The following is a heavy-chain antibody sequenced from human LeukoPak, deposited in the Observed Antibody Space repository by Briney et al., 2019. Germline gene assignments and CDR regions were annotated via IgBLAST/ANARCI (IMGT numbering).Heavy chain of an antibody. Sequence: SVKVSCKASGGTFSSYAISWVRQAPGQGLEWMGRIIPILGIANYAQKFQGRVTITADKSTSTAYMELSSLRSEDTAVYYCARDARLGYCSSTSCEDAFDIWGQGTMVTVSS. CDR3: ARDARLGYCSSTSCEDAFDI. V-gene: IGHV1-69*04. J-gene: IGHJ3*02. CDR1: GGTFSSYA. CDR2: IIPILGIA. D-gene: IGHD2-2*01.